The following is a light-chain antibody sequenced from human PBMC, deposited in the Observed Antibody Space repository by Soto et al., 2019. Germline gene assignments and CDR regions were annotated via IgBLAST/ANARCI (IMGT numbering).Light chain of an antibody. CDR3: QQSYSSPPK. J-gene: IGKJ1*01. Sequence: DIEMPPSRSPLSAAVGYMVLIACVASQSISNHLNWYQQKQGKATKLLIFAEYSLQSGVNSRFSGSRSGQDFTITIRSMQTEDFENYYCQQSYSSPPKFGKGNK. CDR2: AEY. V-gene: IGKV1-39*01. CDR1: QSISNH.